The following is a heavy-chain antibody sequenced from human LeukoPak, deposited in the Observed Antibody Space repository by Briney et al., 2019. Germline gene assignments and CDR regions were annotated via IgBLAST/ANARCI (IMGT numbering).Heavy chain of an antibody. CDR1: AFTFSIYW. J-gene: IGHJ1*01. Sequence: GGSLTLSCAPSAFTFSIYWMRWVRQAPGKGLVWVSRIKSDGSTNYADSVKGRFTISRDNAKNTVSLQMNSLRAEDTGVYYCARAPSEIGGYYPEYFRHWGQGTLVTVSS. CDR2: IKSDGST. V-gene: IGHV3-74*01. D-gene: IGHD3-22*01. CDR3: ARAPSEIGGYYPEYFRH.